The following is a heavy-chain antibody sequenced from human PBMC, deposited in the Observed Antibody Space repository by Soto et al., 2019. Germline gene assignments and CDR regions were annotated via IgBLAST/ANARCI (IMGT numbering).Heavy chain of an antibody. CDR3: ARDFRTYSHGVEV. CDR2: INPSSGGT. D-gene: IGHD4-4*01. V-gene: IGHV1-2*02. Sequence: ASVKVSCKASGYPFTGPDIYWVRQAPGQGLEWMGWINPSSGGTEFAEKFQGRVTVTRDTSIRTVFLELNSLTSDDTGVYFCARDFRTYSHGVEVWGQRNAVTVS. J-gene: IGHJ6*02. CDR1: GYPFTGPD.